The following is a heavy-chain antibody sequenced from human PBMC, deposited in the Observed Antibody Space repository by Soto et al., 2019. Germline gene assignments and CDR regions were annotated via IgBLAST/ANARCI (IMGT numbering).Heavy chain of an antibody. D-gene: IGHD3-16*02. Sequence: PGESLKISCKGSGCSFTSYWIGWVRQMPGKGLEWMGIIYPGDSDTRYSPSFQGQVTISADKSISTAYLQWSSLKASDTAMYCCARSGMITFGGVIATHFDYWGQGTLVTVSS. CDR2: IYPGDSDT. V-gene: IGHV5-51*01. J-gene: IGHJ4*02. CDR1: GCSFTSYW. CDR3: ARSGMITFGGVIATHFDY.